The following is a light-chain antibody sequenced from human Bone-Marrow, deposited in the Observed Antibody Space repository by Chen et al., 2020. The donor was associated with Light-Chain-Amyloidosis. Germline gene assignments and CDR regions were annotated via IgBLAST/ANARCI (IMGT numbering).Light chain of an antibody. J-gene: IGLJ3*02. CDR1: NIGSTS. CDR2: DDS. CDR3: QVWDRSSDRPV. V-gene: IGLV3-21*02. Sequence: SYVLTQPSSVSVAPGQTATFACGGNNIGSTSVHWYQQPPGQAPLLVFYDDSDRPSGIPERLSGSNSGNTATLTISRVEAVDEADYYCQVWDRSSDRPVFGGGTKLTVL.